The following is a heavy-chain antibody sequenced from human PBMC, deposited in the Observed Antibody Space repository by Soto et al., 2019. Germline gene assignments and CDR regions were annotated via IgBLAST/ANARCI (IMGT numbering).Heavy chain of an antibody. CDR2: INPSGGST. D-gene: IGHD6-6*01. V-gene: IGHV1-46*01. CDR1: GYTFTSYF. J-gene: IGHJ4*02. CDR3: ARVSNITSSTDY. Sequence: QVQLVQSGAEVKKPGASVKVSCKASGYTFTSYFIHWVRQAPGQGLEWMGMINPSGGSTSYAQRFHGRLTRTRDTSTSTVYMEVSSLTSDDTAVYYCARVSNITSSTDYWGQGTLVTVSS.